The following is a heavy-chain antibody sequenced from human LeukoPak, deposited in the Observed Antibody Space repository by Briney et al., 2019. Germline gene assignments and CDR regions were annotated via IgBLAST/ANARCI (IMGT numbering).Heavy chain of an antibody. CDR3: AKIVDP. CDR1: GFTFSSYG. V-gene: IGHV3-23*01. Sequence: PGRSLRLSCAASGFTFSSYGMHWVRQAPGKGLEWVSSISNSGGSTYYADSVKGRFTISRDDAKKTLYLQMNSLRIEDTALYYCAKIVDPWGQGTLVTVSS. D-gene: IGHD2-21*01. J-gene: IGHJ5*02. CDR2: ISNSGGST.